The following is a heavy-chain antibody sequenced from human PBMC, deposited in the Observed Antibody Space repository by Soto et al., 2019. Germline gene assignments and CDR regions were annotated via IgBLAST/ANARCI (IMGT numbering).Heavy chain of an antibody. D-gene: IGHD6-13*01. V-gene: IGHV4-31*03. CDR1: GGSISSGGYY. CDR3: ARGSSWYMYFDY. Sequence: QVQLQESGPGLVKPSQTLSLTCTVSGGSISSGGYYWSWIRQHPGKGLEWIGYIYYSGSTYYNPSLKSRVTISVDTSKNQFYLKLSSVTAADTAVYYCARGSSWYMYFDYWGQGTLVTVSS. CDR2: IYYSGST. J-gene: IGHJ4*02.